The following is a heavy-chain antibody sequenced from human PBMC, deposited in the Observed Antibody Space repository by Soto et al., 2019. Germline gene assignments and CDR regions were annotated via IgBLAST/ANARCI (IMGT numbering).Heavy chain of an antibody. Sequence: GESLKISCAASGFTFSSYSMNWVRQAPGKGLEWVSSISSSSSYIYYADSVKGRFTISRDNAKNSLYLQMNSLRAEDTAVYYCARSGSPLDIVVVVAATFDYWGQGTLVTVSS. CDR3: ARSGSPLDIVVVVAATFDY. D-gene: IGHD2-15*01. CDR2: ISSSSSYI. J-gene: IGHJ4*02. V-gene: IGHV3-21*01. CDR1: GFTFSSYS.